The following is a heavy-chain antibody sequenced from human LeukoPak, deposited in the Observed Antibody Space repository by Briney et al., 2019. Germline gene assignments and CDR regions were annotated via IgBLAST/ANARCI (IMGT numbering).Heavy chain of an antibody. V-gene: IGHV3-7*01. CDR1: GFTFSSYW. CDR2: IKQDGSEK. CDR3: AREGDGSGSSYYYYYGMDV. J-gene: IGHJ6*02. Sequence: GGSLRLSCAASGFTFSSYWMSWVRQAPGKGLEWVANIKQDGSEKYYVDSVMGRFTISRDNAKNSLYLQMNSLRAEDTAVYYCAREGDGSGSSYYYYYGMDVWGQGTTVTVSS. D-gene: IGHD3-10*01.